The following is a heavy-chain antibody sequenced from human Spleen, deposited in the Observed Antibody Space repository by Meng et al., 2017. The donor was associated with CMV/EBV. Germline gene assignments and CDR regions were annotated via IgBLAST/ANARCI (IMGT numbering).Heavy chain of an antibody. CDR1: GFTFSSYE. J-gene: IGHJ4*02. CDR2: ISSSGSTI. Sequence: GGSLRLSCAASGFTFSSYEMNWVRQAPGKGLEWVSYISSSGSTIYYADSVKGRFTISRDNAKNSLYLQMNSLRAEDTAVYYCAREIVHGPVIAILMGGNYFDYWGQGTLVTVSS. D-gene: IGHD2-21*01. CDR3: AREIVHGPVIAILMGGNYFDY. V-gene: IGHV3-48*03.